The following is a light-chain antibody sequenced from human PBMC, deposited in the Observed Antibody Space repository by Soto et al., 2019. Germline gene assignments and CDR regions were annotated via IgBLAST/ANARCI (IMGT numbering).Light chain of an antibody. Sequence: EIVLTQSPGTLSLSPGERATLSYRASQSVSSSLAWYQQKPGQAPRLLIYGTSNRATAIPDRFSGSGSGADFTLTISRLEPEDFALYYCQQYGISPSTFGPGTKVEI. J-gene: IGKJ1*01. V-gene: IGKV3-20*01. CDR2: GTS. CDR3: QQYGISPST. CDR1: QSVSSS.